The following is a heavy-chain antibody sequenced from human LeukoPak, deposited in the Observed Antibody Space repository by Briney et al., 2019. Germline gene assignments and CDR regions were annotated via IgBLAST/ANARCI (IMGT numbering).Heavy chain of an antibody. D-gene: IGHD5-18*01. CDR1: GFTFSSYG. CDR3: AGAPPGYSYFDY. CDR2: ISGSGGST. J-gene: IGHJ4*02. V-gene: IGHV3-23*01. Sequence: GGSLRLSCAASGFTFSSYGMSWVRQAPGKGLEWVSAISGSGGSTYYADSVKGRFTISRDNSKNTLYLQMNSLRAEDTAVYYCAGAPPGYSYFDYWGQGTLVTVSS.